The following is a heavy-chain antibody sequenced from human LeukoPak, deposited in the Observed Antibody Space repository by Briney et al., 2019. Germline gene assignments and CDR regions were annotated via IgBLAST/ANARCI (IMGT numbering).Heavy chain of an antibody. J-gene: IGHJ4*02. CDR3: AGQPRMASYFDF. V-gene: IGHV4-4*07. CDR1: GGSITTKH. CDR2: IQTTGRT. Sequence: SETLSLTCAVSGGSITTKHWSWIRQPAGKGLEWIGRIQTTGRTNYNPTLESRVFMSVDTSKNQLSLKLTSVTAADTAIFYCAGQPRMASYFDFWGQGILVTVSS. D-gene: IGHD5-24*01.